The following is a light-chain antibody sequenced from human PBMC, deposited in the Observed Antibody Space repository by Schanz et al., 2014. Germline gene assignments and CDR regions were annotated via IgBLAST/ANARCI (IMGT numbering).Light chain of an antibody. CDR2: WAS. CDR3: QQYYSPPRT. J-gene: IGKJ1*01. V-gene: IGKV4-1*01. CDR1: QSILYTSNNKNY. Sequence: DIVMTQSPDSLAVSLGERATIHCKSSQSILYTSNNKNYLAWYQHKPGQPPKLLIYWASTRESGVPDRFSGSGSGTDFTLTISSLQAEDVAVYYCQQYYSPPRTVGQGTKVEI.